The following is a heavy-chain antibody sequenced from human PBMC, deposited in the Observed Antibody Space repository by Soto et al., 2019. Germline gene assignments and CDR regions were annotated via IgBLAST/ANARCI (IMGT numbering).Heavy chain of an antibody. CDR2: VYYRGRS. CDR3: VSQRTSVLTQANLDY. V-gene: IGHV4-39*01. J-gene: IGHJ4*02. Sequence: ASETLSLTCTVSGGSVSNSNYYWGWIRQSPGKGLEWIGSVYYRGRSYSKLSVKSRVTISVDTSKNQFSLNLNSVTASDTAVYYCVSQRTSVLTQANLDYWGPGALVTVSS. CDR1: GGSVSNSNYY. D-gene: IGHD2-8*01.